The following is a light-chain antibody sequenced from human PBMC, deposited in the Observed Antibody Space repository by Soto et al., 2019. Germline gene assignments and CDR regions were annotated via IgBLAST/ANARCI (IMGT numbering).Light chain of an antibody. CDR1: QSISSY. CDR3: QQSYSPST. Sequence: DIQMTQSPSSLSASVGDRVTITCRASQSISSYLNWYQQKPGNAPKLLIYAASSLQSGVPSRFSGSGSWTDFTRTSSSLQPDDFATYCYQQSYSPSTFGQGTKVEIK. J-gene: IGKJ1*01. CDR2: AAS. V-gene: IGKV1-39*01.